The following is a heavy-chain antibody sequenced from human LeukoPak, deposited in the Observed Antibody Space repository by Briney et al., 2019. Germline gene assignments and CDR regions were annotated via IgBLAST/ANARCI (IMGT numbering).Heavy chain of an antibody. J-gene: IGHJ4*02. Sequence: SETLSLTCTVSGRSISSYYWSWIRQPPGKGLEWIGYIYYSGSTNYNPSLKSRVTISVDTSKNQFSLKLSSVTAADTAVYYCARVVYSYGSYYFDYWGQGTLVTVSS. CDR3: ARVVYSYGSYYFDY. V-gene: IGHV4-59*01. D-gene: IGHD5-18*01. CDR2: IYYSGST. CDR1: GRSISSYY.